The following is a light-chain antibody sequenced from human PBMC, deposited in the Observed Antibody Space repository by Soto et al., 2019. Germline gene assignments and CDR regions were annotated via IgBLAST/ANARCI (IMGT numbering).Light chain of an antibody. CDR1: QSVSSSY. Sequence: EIVLTQSPGTLSLSPGERATLSCRASQSVSSSYLAWYQQKPGQAPRLLIYGASSKPTGIPDRFSGSGSGTDFTLTISRLQPEDSAMYYCQQYGSSPLTFGGGTKVEIK. CDR2: GAS. CDR3: QQYGSSPLT. V-gene: IGKV3-20*01. J-gene: IGKJ4*01.